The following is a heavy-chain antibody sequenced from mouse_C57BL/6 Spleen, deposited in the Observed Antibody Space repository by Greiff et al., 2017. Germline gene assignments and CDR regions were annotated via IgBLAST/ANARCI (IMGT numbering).Heavy chain of an antibody. CDR1: GYTFTSYW. CDR2: IDPSDSET. CDR3: ARGVSDYDEGVYFDY. J-gene: IGHJ2*01. Sequence: QVQLQQPGAELVRPGSSVKLSCKASGYTFTSYWMHWVKQRPIQGLEWIGNIDPSDSETHYNQKFKDKATLTVDKSSSTAYMQLRSLTSEASAVYYGARGVSDYDEGVYFDYWGQGTTLTVSS. V-gene: IGHV1-52*01. D-gene: IGHD2-4*01.